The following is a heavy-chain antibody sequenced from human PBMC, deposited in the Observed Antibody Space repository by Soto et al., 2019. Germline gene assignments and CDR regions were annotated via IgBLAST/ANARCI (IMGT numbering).Heavy chain of an antibody. CDR2: IYSNDDP. J-gene: IGHJ6*02. CDR1: GGSVSSNDFS. V-gene: IGHV4-39*01. Sequence: QLQLQESGPGLVKPSETLSLTCAVSGGSVSSNDFSWGWVRQSPETGLEWIATIYSNDDPHYNPSLLSRVTIAVDTSKNEFSLRLNSVTAADTAVYYCARLNGFCDGTKCRGYYGMDVWGRGTTVTVSS. D-gene: IGHD2-2*03. CDR3: ARLNGFCDGTKCRGYYGMDV.